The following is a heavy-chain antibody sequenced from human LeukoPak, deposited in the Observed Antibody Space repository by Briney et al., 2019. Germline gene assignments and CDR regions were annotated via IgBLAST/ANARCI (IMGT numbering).Heavy chain of an antibody. J-gene: IGHJ4*02. V-gene: IGHV4-59*12. Sequence: SETLSLTCTVSGGSISSYYWSWIRQPPGKGLEWNGYIYYSGSTNYNPSLKSRVTISVDRSKSQFSLKLSSVTAADTAVYYCAAGAALELDYWGQGTLVTVSS. D-gene: IGHD1-26*01. CDR2: IYYSGST. CDR1: GGSISSYY. CDR3: AAGAALELDY.